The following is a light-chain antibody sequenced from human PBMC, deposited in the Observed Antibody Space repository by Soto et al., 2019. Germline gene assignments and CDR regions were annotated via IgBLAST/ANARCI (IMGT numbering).Light chain of an antibody. CDR3: KQYGSTSWT. V-gene: IGKV3-20*01. CDR1: QSVSTNF. CDR2: GAS. Sequence: EIVLTQSPGTLSLSPGEGATLSCRASQSVSTNFFAWYQQKPGQAPRLLIYGASTRATGIPDRFSGSGSGTDFTLTISRLETEDFAVYYCKQYGSTSWTFGQGNKVEIK. J-gene: IGKJ1*01.